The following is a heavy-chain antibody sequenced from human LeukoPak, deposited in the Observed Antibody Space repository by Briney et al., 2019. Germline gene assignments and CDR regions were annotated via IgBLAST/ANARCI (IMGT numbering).Heavy chain of an antibody. CDR2: IKQDGSEK. Sequence: GGSLRLSRAASGFTFSSFWMSWVRQAPGKGLAWVANIKQDGSEKYFVDSVKGRSTISRDNAKNSLYLQMSSLRAEDTAVYYCARGGSRHPSPEDYWGRGTLVTVSS. V-gene: IGHV3-7*03. CDR3: ARGGSRHPSPEDY. CDR1: GFTFSSFW. J-gene: IGHJ4*02. D-gene: IGHD1-1*01.